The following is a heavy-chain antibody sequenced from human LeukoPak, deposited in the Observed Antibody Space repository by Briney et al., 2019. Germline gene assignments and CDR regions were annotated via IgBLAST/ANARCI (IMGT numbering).Heavy chain of an antibody. Sequence: PGGSLRLSCAASGFTFSDYSMNWVRQAPGKGLEWVSSISSSSSYIYYADSVKGRFTISRDNAKNSLFLQINSLRAEDTAVYYCANGGTYSSGPWGQGTLVTVSS. CDR1: GFTFSDYS. J-gene: IGHJ5*02. V-gene: IGHV3-21*01. CDR3: ANGGTYSSGP. D-gene: IGHD3-22*01. CDR2: ISSSSSYI.